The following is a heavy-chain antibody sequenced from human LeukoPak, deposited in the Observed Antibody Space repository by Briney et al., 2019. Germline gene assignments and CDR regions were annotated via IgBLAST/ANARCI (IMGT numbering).Heavy chain of an antibody. V-gene: IGHV1-2*02. D-gene: IGHD2-15*01. CDR1: GYTFTAYY. J-gene: IGHJ4*02. CDR2: INPNTGDT. CDR3: ASYPRYVSTPPFDY. Sequence: ASVKVPCKASGYTFTAYYMHWVRQAPGQGPEWMGWINPNTGDTKYAQKFQGRVTMTRDTTISTAYLELSRLTSDDTAVYYCASYPRYVSTPPFDYWGQGTLVTVSS.